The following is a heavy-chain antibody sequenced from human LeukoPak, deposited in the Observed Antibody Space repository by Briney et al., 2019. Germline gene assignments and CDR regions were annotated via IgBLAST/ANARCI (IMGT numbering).Heavy chain of an antibody. J-gene: IGHJ4*02. V-gene: IGHV1-2*02. CDR3: ARDLYNWNDEGYFDY. D-gene: IGHD1-1*01. CDR1: GYTFTGYY. CDR2: INPNSGGT. Sequence: ASVKASCKASGYTFTGYYMHWVRQAPGQGLEWVGWINPNSGGTNYAQKFQGRVTMTRDTSISTAYMELSRLRSDDTAVYYCARDLYNWNDEGYFDYWGQGTLVTVSS.